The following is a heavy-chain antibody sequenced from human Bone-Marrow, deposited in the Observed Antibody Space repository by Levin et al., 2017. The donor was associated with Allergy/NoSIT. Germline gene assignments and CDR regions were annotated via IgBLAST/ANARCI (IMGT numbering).Heavy chain of an antibody. CDR3: VKVISSLKLRFYYYGMDV. V-gene: IGHV3-23*01. CDR1: GFLFNSYA. J-gene: IGHJ6*02. Sequence: GGSLRLSCAASGFLFNSYAMSWVRQAPGKGLEWVSTIRSDALTTYYADSVKGRFTISRDNSKNTLSLQINGLRAEDTAVYYCVKVISSLKLRFYYYGMDVWGQGTTVTVSS. CDR2: IRSDALTT. D-gene: IGHD6-13*01.